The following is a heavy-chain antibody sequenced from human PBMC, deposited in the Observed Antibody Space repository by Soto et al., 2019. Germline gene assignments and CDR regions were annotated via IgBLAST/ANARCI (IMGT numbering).Heavy chain of an antibody. CDR2: IGRSGGYI. CDR1: GFTFSNYN. V-gene: IGHV3-21*01. Sequence: EVQLVESGGGLVKPGGSLRLSCAVSGFTFSNYNMNWVRQAPGKGLEWVSSIGRSGGYIYYADSVKGRFTISRDNGKTSLFLQMNSLRAEDTAVYYCARGDHGGTSHWYLDLWGRGTLVTVSS. CDR3: ARGDHGGTSHWYLDL. J-gene: IGHJ2*01. D-gene: IGHD4-17*01.